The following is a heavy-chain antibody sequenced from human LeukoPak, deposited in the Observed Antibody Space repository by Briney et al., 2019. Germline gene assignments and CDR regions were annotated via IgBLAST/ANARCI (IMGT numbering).Heavy chain of an antibody. J-gene: IGHJ4*02. V-gene: IGHV3-23*01. Sequence: GGSLRLSCAASGFTFSSNDMSWVRQAPGKGLEWVSGISGTDGSRSYADSVKGCFTISRDNSKNTLFLQMSSLRAEDTAVYYCAKKYSNSWPAFDYWGQGTLVTVSS. D-gene: IGHD4-11*01. CDR2: ISGTDGSR. CDR1: GFTFSSND. CDR3: AKKYSNSWPAFDY.